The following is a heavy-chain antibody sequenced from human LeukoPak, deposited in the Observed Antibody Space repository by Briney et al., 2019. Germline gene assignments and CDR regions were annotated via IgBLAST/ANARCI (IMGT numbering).Heavy chain of an antibody. Sequence: ASVKVSCKASGYPFSSYDINWVRQATGQGLEWMGWMNPNSGNTGYAQKFQGRVTLTRNTSISTAYMEVGSLRSEDTAVYYCARAPSCSGICPSLGYYYHLDVWGKGTTVTVSS. CDR1: GYPFSSYD. CDR2: MNPNSGNT. CDR3: ARAPSCSGICPSLGYYYHLDV. J-gene: IGHJ6*03. D-gene: IGHD2-15*01. V-gene: IGHV1-8*01.